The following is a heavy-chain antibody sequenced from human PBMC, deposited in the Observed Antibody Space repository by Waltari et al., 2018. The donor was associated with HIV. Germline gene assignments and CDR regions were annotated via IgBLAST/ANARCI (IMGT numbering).Heavy chain of an antibody. CDR2: ITTDTGHP. V-gene: IGHV7-4-1*01. CDR3: ARGDCGVDCHPWFDP. CDR1: GYTFTEPS. D-gene: IGHD2-21*02. Sequence: AQLVQSGPELPKPGASVQISCKASGYTFTEPSISWVRQAPGQGLEWMGWITTDTGHPTNAQAFTGRFVFSLDTSVSTAYLEIYNLKAEDTAVYYCARGDCGVDCHPWFDPWGQGTMVTVSS. J-gene: IGHJ5*02.